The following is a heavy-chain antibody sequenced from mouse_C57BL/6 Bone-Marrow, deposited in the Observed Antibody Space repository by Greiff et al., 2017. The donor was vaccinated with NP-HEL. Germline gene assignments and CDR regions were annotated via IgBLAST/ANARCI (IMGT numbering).Heavy chain of an antibody. CDR2: IDPENGDT. J-gene: IGHJ4*01. V-gene: IGHV14-4*01. CDR1: GFNIKDDY. D-gene: IGHD1-1*01. CDR3: TYYYGSSYAMDY. Sequence: VQLQQSGAELVRPGASVKLSCTASGFNIKDDYMHWVKQRPEQGLEWIGWIDPENGDTEYASKFQGQATITAETPSNTAYLQLSSLTSEDTAVYYCTYYYGSSYAMDYWGKGTSVTVSS.